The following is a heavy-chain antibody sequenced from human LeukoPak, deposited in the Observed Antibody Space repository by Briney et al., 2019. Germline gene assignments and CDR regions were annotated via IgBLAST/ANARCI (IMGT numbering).Heavy chain of an antibody. CDR3: ARDREGSGTDY. D-gene: IGHD6-19*01. CDR1: GGTFSSYA. CDR2: IIPILGIA. J-gene: IGHJ4*02. Sequence: GASVKVSCKASGGTFSSYAISWVRQAPGQGLEWMGRIIPILGIANYAQKFQGRVTITADKSTSTAYMELSSLRSEDTAVYYCARDREGSGTDYWGQGTLVTVSS. V-gene: IGHV1-69*04.